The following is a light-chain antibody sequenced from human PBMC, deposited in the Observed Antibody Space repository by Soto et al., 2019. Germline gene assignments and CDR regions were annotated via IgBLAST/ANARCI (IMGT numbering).Light chain of an antibody. CDR3: KQYNNWPWT. CDR2: AAS. Sequence: DIQMTQSPSSLSASVGDRVTITCRASQSISSYLNWYQQKPGKAPKLLIYAASSLQSGVPSRFSGSGSGTDFTLTISSLQSEEFAVYYCKQYNNWPWTFGQGTKVDIK. V-gene: IGKV1-39*01. CDR1: QSISSY. J-gene: IGKJ1*01.